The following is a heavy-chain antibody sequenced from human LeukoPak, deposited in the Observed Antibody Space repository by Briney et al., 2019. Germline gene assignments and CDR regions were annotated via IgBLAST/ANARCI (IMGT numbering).Heavy chain of an antibody. J-gene: IGHJ4*02. CDR1: GFSFSSHG. D-gene: IGHD5-12*01. V-gene: IGHV3-23*01. CDR3: ATRIVPTVGFDT. Sequence: PGGSLRLSCAASGFSFSSHGMVWVRQGPGKGLECVSTISGSGDLPYYADSAKGRFTISRDNSKNTVYLQMTSLRAEDTAIYYCATRIVPTVGFDTWGQGTLVTVSS. CDR2: ISGSGDLP.